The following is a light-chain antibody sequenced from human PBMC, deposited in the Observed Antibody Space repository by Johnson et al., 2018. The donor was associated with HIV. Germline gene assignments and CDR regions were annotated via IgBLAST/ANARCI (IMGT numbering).Light chain of an antibody. J-gene: IGLJ1*01. CDR1: SSNIGNNY. CDR2: EDN. Sequence: QSVLTQPPSVSVAPGQKVTISCSGSSSNIGNNYVSWYQQLPGAAPRLLIYEDNKRPSGIPDRFSGSKSGASATLGITGLQTGDEADYYCGTWNLSLNIGYVFGTGTKVTVL. V-gene: IGLV1-51*02. CDR3: GTWNLSLNIGYV.